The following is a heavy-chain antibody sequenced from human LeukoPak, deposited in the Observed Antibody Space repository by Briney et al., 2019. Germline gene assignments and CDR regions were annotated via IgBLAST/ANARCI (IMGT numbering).Heavy chain of an antibody. V-gene: IGHV1-18*01. CDR2: ISAYNGNT. CDR1: GYTFTSYG. J-gene: IGHJ4*02. D-gene: IGHD1-26*01. Sequence: ASVKVSCKPSGYTFTSYGISWVRQAPGQGLEWMGWISAYNGNTNYAQKLQGRVTMTTDTSTSTAYTELRSLRSDDTAVYYCARVVGGSYYSANCFDYWGQGTLVTVSS. CDR3: ARVVGGSYYSANCFDY.